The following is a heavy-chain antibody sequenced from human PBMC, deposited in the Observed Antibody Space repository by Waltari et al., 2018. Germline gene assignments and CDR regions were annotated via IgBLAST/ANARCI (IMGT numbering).Heavy chain of an antibody. CDR2: IIPIFGTA. Sequence: QVQLQESGPGLVKPSETLSLTCTVSGYSISRDNYWGWIRQPPGKGLEWMGRIIPIFGTANYAQKFQGRVTITADKSTSTAYMELSSLRSEDTAVYYCAREGDSSGYYSSVGAFDIWGQGTMVTVSS. CDR1: GYSISRDN. D-gene: IGHD3-22*01. V-gene: IGHV1-69*06. CDR3: AREGDSSGYYSSVGAFDI. J-gene: IGHJ3*02.